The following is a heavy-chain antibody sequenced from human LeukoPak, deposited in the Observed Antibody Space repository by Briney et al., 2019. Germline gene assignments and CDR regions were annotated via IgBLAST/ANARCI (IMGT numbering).Heavy chain of an antibody. Sequence: GGSLRLSCAVSGFTFSSYWMNWVRQAPGKGLEWVANIKQDGSGKNYVDSVKGRFTISRDNAKSSLFLQMSDLRAEDTAVYYCAKGGRGNGEVYWGQGTLVTVSS. D-gene: IGHD2-8*01. J-gene: IGHJ4*02. CDR2: IKQDGSGK. CDR3: AKGGRGNGEVY. V-gene: IGHV3-7*01. CDR1: GFTFSSYW.